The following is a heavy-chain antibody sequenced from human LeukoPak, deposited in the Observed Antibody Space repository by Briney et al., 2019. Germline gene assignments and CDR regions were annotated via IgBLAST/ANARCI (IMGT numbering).Heavy chain of an antibody. V-gene: IGHV1-58*01. J-gene: IGHJ5*02. CDR3: AAERYSDSCCWFDP. CDR2: IGVGSGST. Sequence: ASVKLSCKASVFTFTSSAVQWVRQSRRQNLWWVGWIGVGSGSTSYAQELQERVTITRDMSTTTAYLGLSSLRPEDTAVYYCAAERYSDSCCWFDPWGQGTLVTVSS. D-gene: IGHD6-13*01. CDR1: VFTFTSSA.